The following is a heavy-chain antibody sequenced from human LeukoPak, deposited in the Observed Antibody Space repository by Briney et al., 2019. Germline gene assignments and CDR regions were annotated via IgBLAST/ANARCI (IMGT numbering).Heavy chain of an antibody. Sequence: SETLSLTCTVSGGSISSGGYYWSWIRQHPGKGLEWIGYIYYSGSTYYNPSLKSRVTISVDTSKNQFSLKLSSVTAADTAVYYCARDSGYDSNTYYFDYWGQGTLVTVSS. D-gene: IGHD5-12*01. CDR1: GGSISSGGYY. CDR2: IYYSGST. V-gene: IGHV4-31*03. CDR3: ARDSGYDSNTYYFDY. J-gene: IGHJ4*02.